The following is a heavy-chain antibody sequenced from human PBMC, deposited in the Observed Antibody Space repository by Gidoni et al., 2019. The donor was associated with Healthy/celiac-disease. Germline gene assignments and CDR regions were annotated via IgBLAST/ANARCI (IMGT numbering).Heavy chain of an antibody. V-gene: IGHV3-21*01. CDR1: GFPFSSYS. CDR3: ARDSVAYYYDSSGYHVFDY. CDR2: ISSSSSYI. Sequence: EVPLVESGGGLVKPGGSLRLSCAASGFPFSSYSMNWVRQAPGKGLEWVSSISSSSSYIYYADSVKGRFTISRDNAKNSLYLQMNSLRAEDTAVYYCARDSVAYYYDSSGYHVFDYWGQGTLVTVSS. D-gene: IGHD3-22*01. J-gene: IGHJ4*02.